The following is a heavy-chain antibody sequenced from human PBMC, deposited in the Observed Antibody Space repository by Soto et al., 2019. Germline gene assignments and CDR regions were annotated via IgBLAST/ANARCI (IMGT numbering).Heavy chain of an antibody. CDR1: GFTCSSYA. Sequence: GGSLRVSCAAAGFTCSSYARSWVRQAPGKGLERISAVSGSGGSTYYADSVKGRFTISRDNSKDTLYLQMNNLRAEYTSVYYCAKPPDYNGIDNWGQGTLVTVSS. CDR2: VSGSGGST. D-gene: IGHD3-10*01. J-gene: IGHJ5*02. CDR3: AKPPDYNGIDN. V-gene: IGHV3-23*01.